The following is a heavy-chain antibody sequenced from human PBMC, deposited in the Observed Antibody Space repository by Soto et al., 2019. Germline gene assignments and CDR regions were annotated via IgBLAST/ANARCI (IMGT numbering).Heavy chain of an antibody. D-gene: IGHD7-27*01. CDR2: IYYSGST. CDR1: GGSISSYY. Sequence: QVQLQESGPGLVKPSETLSLTCTVSGGSISSYYWSWIRQPPGKGLEWIGYIYYSGSTNYNSSLKSRVTISVDTSKNQFSLKLSSVTAADTAVYYCARMSKLANWGFDYWGQGTLVTVSS. CDR3: ARMSKLANWGFDY. J-gene: IGHJ4*02. V-gene: IGHV4-59*01.